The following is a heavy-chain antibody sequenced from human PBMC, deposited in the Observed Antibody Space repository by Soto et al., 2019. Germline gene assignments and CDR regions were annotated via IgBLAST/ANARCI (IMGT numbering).Heavy chain of an antibody. Sequence: QVQLVESGGGVVQPGRSLRLSCAASGFTFSNYAMHWVRQAPGKGLDWVAVVSFDGSNSYYADSVKGRFTISRDNSKNMLFLQMNSLRPEDTAVYFCARPIVPAIQNHPYYYYGLDVWGQGTTVTVSS. J-gene: IGHJ6*02. D-gene: IGHD2-2*01. CDR2: VSFDGSNS. V-gene: IGHV3-30-3*01. CDR1: GFTFSNYA. CDR3: ARPIVPAIQNHPYYYYGLDV.